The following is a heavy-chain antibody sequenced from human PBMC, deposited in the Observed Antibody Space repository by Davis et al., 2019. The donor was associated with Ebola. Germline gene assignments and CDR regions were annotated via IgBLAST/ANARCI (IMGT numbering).Heavy chain of an antibody. J-gene: IGHJ6*02. V-gene: IGHV3-7*01. CDR3: ARDRVTMVRDYYYYYGMDV. CDR1: GFTFSSYW. Sequence: GGSLRLSCAASGFTFSSYWMSWVRQAPGKGLEWVANIKQDGSEKYYVDSVKGRFTISRDNAKNSLYLQMNSLRAEDTAVYYCARDRVTMVRDYYYYYGMDVWGQGATVTVSS. D-gene: IGHD3-10*01. CDR2: IKQDGSEK.